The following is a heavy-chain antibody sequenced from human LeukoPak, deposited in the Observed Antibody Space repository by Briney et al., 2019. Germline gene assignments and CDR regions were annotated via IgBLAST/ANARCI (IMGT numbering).Heavy chain of an antibody. CDR1: GFTFSSYT. CDR2: ISSNSYYI. V-gene: IGHV3-21*01. D-gene: IGHD3-22*01. CDR3: AREAGYYHSSNRDAFDI. Sequence: GGSLRLSCAASGFTFSSYTMNWVRQAPGKGLEWVSSISSNSYYIYYADSLRGRFTISRDNAKNSLYLQVNSLRAEDTAVYYCAREAGYYHSSNRDAFDIWGQGTMVTVSS. J-gene: IGHJ3*02.